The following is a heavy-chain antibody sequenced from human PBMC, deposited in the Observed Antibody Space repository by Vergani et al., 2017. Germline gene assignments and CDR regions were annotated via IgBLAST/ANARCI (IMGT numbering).Heavy chain of an antibody. CDR1: GFTFNSYA. CDR2: INNNGGST. CDR3: AKVCGSTSCPYGGGAFDV. D-gene: IGHD2-2*01. V-gene: IGHV3-23*01. J-gene: IGHJ3*01. Sequence: QLLESGGGLIQPGGSLRLSCAASGFTFNSYAMTWVRQAPGKGLEWVSGINNNGGSTYYADSVKGLFTISRDNSKNTLYLQMTDLRAEDTATDYCAKVCGSTSCPYGGGAFDVWGHGTMVTVSS.